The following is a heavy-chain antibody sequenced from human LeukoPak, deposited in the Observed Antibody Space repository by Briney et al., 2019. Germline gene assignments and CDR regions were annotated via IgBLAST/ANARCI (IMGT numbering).Heavy chain of an antibody. CDR1: GFTFSDYC. Sequence: GGSLRLSCAASGFTFSDYCMSWIRQAPGKGLEWVSYISSSGSTIYYADSVKGRFTISRDNAKNSLYLQMNSLRAEDTAVYYCARVIRDGYNWDYWGQGTLVTVSS. J-gene: IGHJ4*02. CDR3: ARVIRDGYNWDY. V-gene: IGHV3-11*04. D-gene: IGHD5-24*01. CDR2: ISSSGSTI.